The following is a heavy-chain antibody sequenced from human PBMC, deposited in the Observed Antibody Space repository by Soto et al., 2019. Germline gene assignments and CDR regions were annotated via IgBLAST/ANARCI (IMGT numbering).Heavy chain of an antibody. CDR2: INTDGTNT. J-gene: IGHJ4*02. CDR1: GFTFSRYW. CDR3: DKDLLWGQSDY. D-gene: IGHD3-16*01. Sequence: EVQLVESGGGLVQPGGSLRLSCAVSGFTFSRYWMHWFRQDPGNGLVWVSSINTDGTNTQYADSVRGRFTVSRDNDKSTVYLQMISLRSEATAVYYCDKDLLWGQSDYWGQGTLVVVSS. V-gene: IGHV3-74*03.